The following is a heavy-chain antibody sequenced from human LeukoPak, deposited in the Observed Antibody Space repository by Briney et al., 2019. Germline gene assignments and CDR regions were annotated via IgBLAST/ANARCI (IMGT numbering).Heavy chain of an antibody. V-gene: IGHV5-10-1*01. CDR3: ARHGPITMVRGFDP. D-gene: IGHD3-10*01. CDR2: IDPSDSYT. CDR1: GYSFTSYW. J-gene: IGHJ5*02. Sequence: RGESLKISFKGSGYSFTSYWISWVRQMPGKGLEWMGRIDPSDSYTNYSPSFQGHVTISADKSISTAYLQWSSLKASDTAMYYCARHGPITMVRGFDPWGQGTLVTVSS.